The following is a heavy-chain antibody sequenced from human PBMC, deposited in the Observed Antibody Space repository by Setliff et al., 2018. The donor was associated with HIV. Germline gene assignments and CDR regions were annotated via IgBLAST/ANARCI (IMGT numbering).Heavy chain of an antibody. Sequence: GASVKVSCKASGYTFTSYAMHWVRQAPGQRLEWMGWINAGNGNTNYAQKLQGRVTMTTDTSTSTAYMELRSLRSDDTAVYYCARDPPASEAWGQGTMVTVSS. D-gene: IGHD1-26*01. J-gene: IGHJ3*01. CDR2: INAGNGNT. CDR3: ARDPPASEA. CDR1: GYTFTSYA. V-gene: IGHV1-3*01.